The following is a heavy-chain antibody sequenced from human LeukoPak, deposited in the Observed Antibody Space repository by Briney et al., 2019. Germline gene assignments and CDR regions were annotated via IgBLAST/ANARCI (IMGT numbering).Heavy chain of an antibody. Sequence: GGSLRLSCAASGFTFSSFDMHWVRQPTGQGLERVSTIGTASDTYYPGSVEGRFTLSRDNAKNSLYLQMNSLTAGDTAVYYCARGPPRGKYYYMDVWGKGTTVTVSS. D-gene: IGHD1-1*01. CDR1: GFTFSSFD. V-gene: IGHV3-13*01. CDR3: ARGPPRGKYYYMDV. J-gene: IGHJ6*03. CDR2: IGTASDT.